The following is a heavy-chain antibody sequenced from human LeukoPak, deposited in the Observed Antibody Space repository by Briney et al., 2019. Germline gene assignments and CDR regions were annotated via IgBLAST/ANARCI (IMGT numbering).Heavy chain of an antibody. CDR3: ARDKIPSAGTPRGFDP. D-gene: IGHD6-13*01. V-gene: IGHV3-21*01. J-gene: IGHJ5*02. CDR2: ISSTSSDI. Sequence: GGSLRLSCAASGFTFSSYSMNWVRQAPGKGLEWVSSISSTSSDIYYAASVKVRFTISRDNAKRSLYLQMNSLRAEDTAVYYCARDKIPSAGTPRGFDPWGQGTLVTVSS. CDR1: GFTFSSYS.